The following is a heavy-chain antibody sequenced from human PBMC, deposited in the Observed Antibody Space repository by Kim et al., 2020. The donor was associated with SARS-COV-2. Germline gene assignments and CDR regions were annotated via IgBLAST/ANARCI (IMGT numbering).Heavy chain of an antibody. J-gene: IGHJ4*02. CDR3: ARDGSGSQDFDY. Sequence: DYAVSVKSRIAIDPETSKSQFSLHLNSVTPEDTAVYYCARDGSGSQDFDYWGQGTLVTVSS. V-gene: IGHV6-1*01. D-gene: IGHD6-25*01.